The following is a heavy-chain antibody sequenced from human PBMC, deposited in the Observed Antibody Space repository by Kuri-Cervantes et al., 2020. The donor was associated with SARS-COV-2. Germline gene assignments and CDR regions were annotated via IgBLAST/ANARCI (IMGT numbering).Heavy chain of an antibody. CDR2: ISYDGSNK. J-gene: IGHJ2*01. Sequence: GGSLRLSCAASGFTFSSYGMHWVRQAPGKGLEWVAVISYDGSNKYYADSVRGRFTISRDNSKNTLYLQMNSLRAEDTAVYYCAKASAPYYYDSSGYYPGYFDLWGRGILVTVSS. CDR3: AKASAPYYYDSSGYYPGYFDL. D-gene: IGHD3-22*01. CDR1: GFTFSSYG. V-gene: IGHV3-30*18.